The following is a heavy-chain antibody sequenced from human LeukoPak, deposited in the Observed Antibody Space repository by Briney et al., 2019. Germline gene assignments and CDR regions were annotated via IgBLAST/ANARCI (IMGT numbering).Heavy chain of an antibody. V-gene: IGHV3-21*01. CDR2: ISSGSSAI. Sequence: GGSLRLSCEASGFTFTTYSMTWVRQAPGKGLEWVSIISSGSSAIFSADALKGRFTISRDDSENLLYLDMNSLRAEDTAVYYCARGHTAVTRHFDFWGQGTLVTVSS. CDR1: GFTFTTYS. J-gene: IGHJ4*02. D-gene: IGHD4-17*01. CDR3: ARGHTAVTRHFDF.